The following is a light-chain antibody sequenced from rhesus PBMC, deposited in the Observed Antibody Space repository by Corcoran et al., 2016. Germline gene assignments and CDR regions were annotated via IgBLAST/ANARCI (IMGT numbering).Light chain of an antibody. CDR2: YAS. V-gene: IGKV1-66*01. CDR1: QGINNF. Sequence: DIQMTQSPSSLPASVVDRVTITCRASQGINNFLSWYQQKPGKAPTPLIYYASSLETGVPSRFSGSRSGTDYTLTISSLQPEDIATDFCQQYNDSPLTIGGGTKVEIK. J-gene: IGKJ4*01. CDR3: QQYNDSPLT.